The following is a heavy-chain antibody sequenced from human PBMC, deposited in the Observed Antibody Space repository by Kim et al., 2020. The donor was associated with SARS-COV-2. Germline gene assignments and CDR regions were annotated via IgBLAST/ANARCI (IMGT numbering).Heavy chain of an antibody. CDR3: AREYYGSGSYNYYYSSYADV. J-gene: IGHJ6*03. Sequence: SETLSLTCTVSGDSISSGDYYWIWIRQPPGKGLEWIVYIYYSGTTFHNPSLKSRVTVSLDTSKNQFSLSLSSVTAADTAVYYCAREYYGSGSYNYYYSSYADVWGKGTTVTVSS. CDR1: GDSISSGDYY. D-gene: IGHD3-10*01. CDR2: IYYSGTT. V-gene: IGHV4-30-4*01.